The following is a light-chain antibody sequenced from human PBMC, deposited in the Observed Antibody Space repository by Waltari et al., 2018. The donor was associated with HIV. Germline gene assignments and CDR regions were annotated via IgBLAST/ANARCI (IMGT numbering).Light chain of an antibody. J-gene: IGKJ2*01. V-gene: IGKV3-15*01. Sequence: EIVMTQSPATLSVSPGARATLSCRASQSVSDNLAWYQQKPGQPPRLLIYGASTRATAIPARFSGSGSGTEFTLTISSLHSEDFAVYHCQQYNNWPRTFGQGTKLETK. CDR1: QSVSDN. CDR2: GAS. CDR3: QQYNNWPRT.